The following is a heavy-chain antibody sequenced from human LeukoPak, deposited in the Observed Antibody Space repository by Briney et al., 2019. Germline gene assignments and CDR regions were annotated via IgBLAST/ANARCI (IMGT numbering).Heavy chain of an antibody. Sequence: AASVKVSCKASGYTFTSYAMHWARQAPGQRLEWMGWINAGNGNTKYSREFQGRVTITRDTSASTAYMELSSLRSEDMAVYYCARRSYSNGFDYWGQGTLVTVSS. J-gene: IGHJ4*02. V-gene: IGHV1-3*03. D-gene: IGHD4-11*01. CDR2: INAGNGNT. CDR1: GYTFTSYA. CDR3: ARRSYSNGFDY.